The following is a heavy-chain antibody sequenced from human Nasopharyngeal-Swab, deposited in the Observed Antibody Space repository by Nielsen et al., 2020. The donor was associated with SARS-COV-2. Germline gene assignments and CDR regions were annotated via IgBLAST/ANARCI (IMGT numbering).Heavy chain of an antibody. CDR3: ARDSYGMDV. V-gene: IGHV3-30-3*01. Sequence: GESLKISCGASGFTFSSYAMHWVRQAPGKGLEWVAVISYDGNNKYYADSVKGRFTTSRDNSKDTFFLQMNSLRIEDTAVYYCARDSYGMDVWGQGATVTVSS. CDR1: GFTFSSYA. CDR2: ISYDGNNK. J-gene: IGHJ6*02.